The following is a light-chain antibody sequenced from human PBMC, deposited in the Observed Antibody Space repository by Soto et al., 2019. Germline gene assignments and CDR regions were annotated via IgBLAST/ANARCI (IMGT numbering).Light chain of an antibody. V-gene: IGKV1-39*01. CDR3: QQSYSTPIT. CDR1: QTISSH. Sequence: DIQMTQSPSSLSASVGDRVIITCRASQTISSHLNWYQQKPGKAPNLLVYAASSLQSGVPSRFTGSRSGTDFTRTISSLQPEDFATYFCQQSYSTPITFGQGTRL. CDR2: AAS. J-gene: IGKJ5*01.